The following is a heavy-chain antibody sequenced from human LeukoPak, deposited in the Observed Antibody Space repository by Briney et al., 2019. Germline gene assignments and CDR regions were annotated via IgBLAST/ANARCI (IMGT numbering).Heavy chain of an antibody. Sequence: PGESLRLSCTASGFTFDRFSMHWVRQAPGKGLQWVALITGDAGAKYYADSVRGRFTISRDNSKSSLYLQLNRVTTEDTAFYFCARGSYDSSGPNWFDHWGQGTLVTVSS. CDR2: ITGDAGAK. CDR1: GFTFDRFS. V-gene: IGHV3-43*02. D-gene: IGHD3-22*01. CDR3: ARGSYDSSGPNWFDH. J-gene: IGHJ5*02.